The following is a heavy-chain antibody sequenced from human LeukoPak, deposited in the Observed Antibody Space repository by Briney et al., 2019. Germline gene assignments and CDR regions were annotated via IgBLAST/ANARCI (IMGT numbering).Heavy chain of an antibody. J-gene: IGHJ6*02. D-gene: IGHD3-22*01. CDR2: IIPIFGTA. Sequence: SVKVSXKASGGTFSSYAISWVRQAPGQGLEWMGGIIPIFGTANYAQKFQGRVTITADESTSTAYMELSSLRSEDTAVYYCARENDSSGYYPDYYYYGMDVWGQGTTVTVSS. CDR3: ARENDSSGYYPDYYYYGMDV. CDR1: GGTFSSYA. V-gene: IGHV1-69*01.